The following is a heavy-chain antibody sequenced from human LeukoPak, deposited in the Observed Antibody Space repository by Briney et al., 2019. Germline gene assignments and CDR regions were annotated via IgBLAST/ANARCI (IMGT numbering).Heavy chain of an antibody. V-gene: IGHV4-39*07. CDR2: IYYDGRT. D-gene: IGHD3-22*01. CDR1: GGSISSSSYF. Sequence: SETLSLTCTVSGGSISSSSYFWGWIRQPPGKGLEWIASIYYDGRTYYNPSLQSRVTISVDTSKNQFSLKLSSVTAADTAVYYCASFYDSSGYYSQAYWGQGALVTVSS. CDR3: ASFYDSSGYYSQAY. J-gene: IGHJ4*02.